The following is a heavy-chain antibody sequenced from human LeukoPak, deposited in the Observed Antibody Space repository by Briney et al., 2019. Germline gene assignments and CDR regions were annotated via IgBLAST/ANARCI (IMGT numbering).Heavy chain of an antibody. Sequence: GRSLRLSCAASGFTFSNYGMHWVRQAPGKGLEWVAVISYDESDKYYADSVKGRFTISRDNPKNTLYLQMNSLRPEDTAVYYCAKGVVAATNAAYYGMDAWGQGTTVTVSS. D-gene: IGHD2-15*01. CDR2: ISYDESDK. V-gene: IGHV3-30*18. CDR3: AKGVVAATNAAYYGMDA. CDR1: GFTFSNYG. J-gene: IGHJ6*02.